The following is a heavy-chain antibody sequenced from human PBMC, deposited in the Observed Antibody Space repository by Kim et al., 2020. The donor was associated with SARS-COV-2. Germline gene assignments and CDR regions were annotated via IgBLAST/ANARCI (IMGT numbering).Heavy chain of an antibody. CDR2: ISHRGSP. V-gene: IGHV4-4*02. J-gene: IGHJ5*02. Sequence: SETLSLTCAVSGGSISSLSWWSWVRQAPGRGLEWIGEISHRGSPNYHPSLKSRMTISIDSSKNQFSLKLTSVTAADTAIYFCAGFSADMMSMMWGRGGWFDAGGQGTLVSVSS. CDR3: AGFSADMMSMMWGRGGWFDA. D-gene: IGHD3-16*01. CDR1: GGSISSLSW.